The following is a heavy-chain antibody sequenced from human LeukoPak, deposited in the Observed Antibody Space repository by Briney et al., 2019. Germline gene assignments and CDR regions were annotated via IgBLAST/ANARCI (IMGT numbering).Heavy chain of an antibody. CDR3: ARHARGVAVPVNWFGP. V-gene: IGHV4-39*01. CDR2: IYYSGST. J-gene: IGHJ5*02. Sequence: SETLSLTCTVSGGSISSSSYYWGWIRQPPGKGLEWIGSIYYSGSTYYNPSLKSRVTISVDTSKNQFSLKLSSVTAADTAVYYCARHARGVAVPVNWFGPWGQGTLVTVSS. CDR1: GGSISSSSYY. D-gene: IGHD2-2*01.